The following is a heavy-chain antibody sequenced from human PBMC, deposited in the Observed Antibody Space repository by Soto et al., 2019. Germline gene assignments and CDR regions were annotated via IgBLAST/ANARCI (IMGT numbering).Heavy chain of an antibody. CDR2: VYFTGST. Sequence: SETLSLTCTVTGDSMNSDYWSWLRQPPGKALEWMGYVYFTGSTNYSPSLESRLTILVDTSKNQFSLKLTSVTAADAAVYYCASFPVIPGRDSPLIFDYWGQGTLVTVSS. CDR3: ASFPVIPGRDSPLIFDY. CDR1: GDSMNSDY. V-gene: IGHV4-59*08. D-gene: IGHD3-22*01. J-gene: IGHJ4*01.